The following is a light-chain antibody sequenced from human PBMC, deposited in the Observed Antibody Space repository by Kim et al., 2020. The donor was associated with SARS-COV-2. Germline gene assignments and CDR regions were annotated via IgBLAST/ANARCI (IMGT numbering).Light chain of an antibody. Sequence: SAPGERAATPCRASQSVSSSYLAWYQQKPGQAPRLLIYGASSRATGIPDRFSGSGSGTDFTLTISRLEPEDFAVYYCQQYGSSPYTFGQGTKLEI. V-gene: IGKV3-20*01. CDR2: GAS. CDR3: QQYGSSPYT. CDR1: QSVSSSY. J-gene: IGKJ2*01.